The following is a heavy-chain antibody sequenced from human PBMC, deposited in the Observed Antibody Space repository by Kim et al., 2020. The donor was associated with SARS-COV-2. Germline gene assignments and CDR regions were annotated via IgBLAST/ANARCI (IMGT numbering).Heavy chain of an antibody. J-gene: IGHJ5*02. Sequence: SETLSLTCTVSGASVSTYYWTWIRQSAEKGLEWIGRIYTSGNTTYNPSLKSRVTMSLDTSKNQFSLKLSSVTAADTAVYYCARHGSWFDPWGQGIVVTVSS. CDR2: IYTSGNT. CDR3: ARHGSWFDP. CDR1: GASVSTYY. V-gene: IGHV4-4*07. D-gene: IGHD3-10*01.